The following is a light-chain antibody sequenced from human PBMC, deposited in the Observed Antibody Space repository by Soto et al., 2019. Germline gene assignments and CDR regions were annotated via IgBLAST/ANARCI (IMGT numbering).Light chain of an antibody. J-gene: IGLJ2*01. Sequence: QSVLTQPPSVSGAPGQRVTISCTGSSSNIGAGSDVHWYQQLPGTAPKLLIYGNSNRPSGVPDRFSGSKSGTSASLAITGLQAEDEADYYCQSYDSSLRGLVFGGGTKLTVL. CDR1: SSNIGAGSD. CDR3: QSYDSSLRGLV. V-gene: IGLV1-40*01. CDR2: GNS.